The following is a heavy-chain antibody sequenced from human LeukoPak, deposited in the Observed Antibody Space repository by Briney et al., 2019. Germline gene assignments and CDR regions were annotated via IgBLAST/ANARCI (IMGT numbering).Heavy chain of an antibody. Sequence: GGSLRLSCAASGCPFSSYWMAWVRQAPGKGLEWVAAITLDGSDSYYVDSVKGRFTVSRDNAKNSLYLQMNSLRVEDTAVFYCTTENWYVFENWGQGPLVTVSS. CDR3: TTENWYVFEN. D-gene: IGHD1-1*01. CDR2: ITLDGSDS. J-gene: IGHJ4*02. CDR1: GCPFSSYW. V-gene: IGHV3-7*04.